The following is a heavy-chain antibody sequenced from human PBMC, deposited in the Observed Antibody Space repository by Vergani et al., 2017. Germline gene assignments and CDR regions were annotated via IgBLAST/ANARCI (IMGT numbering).Heavy chain of an antibody. Sequence: EVQLVETGGGLIQPGGSLRLSCVVSGFSVSNNYISWVRHRPGKGLEWVSFIFTGGTTYYEDSVKGRFTISRDNSKNTVHLQMNSLTAEDTAVYYCAKMGNWDDSYFCWMEVWDKGSTVTVSS. J-gene: IGHJ6*03. D-gene: IGHD1-1*01. CDR2: IFTGGTT. V-gene: IGHV3-53*02. CDR3: AKMGNWDDSYFCWMEV. CDR1: GFSVSNNY.